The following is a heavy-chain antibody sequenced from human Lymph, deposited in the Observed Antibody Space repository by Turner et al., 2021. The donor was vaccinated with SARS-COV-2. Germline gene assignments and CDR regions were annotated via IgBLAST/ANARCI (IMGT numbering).Heavy chain of an antibody. CDR2: IWFDGSNK. CDR3: ARDRAGSSGWYDSYFDY. D-gene: IGHD6-19*01. Sequence: QVQLVESGGGVVQPGRSLSLSCVASGFTFSSYGMHWVRQAPGKGLEWVAFIWFDGSNKYYADSVKGRFTISRDNSKNTLYLQMNSLRAEDTAVYYCARDRAGSSGWYDSYFDYWGQGTLVTVSS. J-gene: IGHJ4*02. V-gene: IGHV3-33*01. CDR1: GFTFSSYG.